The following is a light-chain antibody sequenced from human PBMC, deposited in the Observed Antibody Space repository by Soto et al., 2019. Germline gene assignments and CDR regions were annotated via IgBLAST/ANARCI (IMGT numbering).Light chain of an antibody. CDR3: QSYDSSLSVV. V-gene: IGLV1-40*01. CDR2: GNS. J-gene: IGLJ2*01. Sequence: QSALTQPPSVSGAPGQRVTISCTGSSSNIGAGYDVHWYQQLPGTAPKLLIYGNSNRPSGVPDRFSGSKSGTSASLAITGLQAEEEADYYCQSYDSSLSVVFGGGTKLTVL. CDR1: SSNIGAGYD.